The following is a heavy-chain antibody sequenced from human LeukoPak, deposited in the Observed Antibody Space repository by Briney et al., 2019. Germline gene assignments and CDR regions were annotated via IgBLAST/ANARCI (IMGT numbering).Heavy chain of an antibody. D-gene: IGHD2-2*02. CDR3: ASSGDIYTNSHFDY. CDR1: DGSISSSSYY. V-gene: IGHV4-39*01. Sequence: PSETLSLTCTVSDGSISSSSYYWGWIRQPPGKGLEWIGSIYYSGSTYYNPSLKSRVTISVDTSKNQFSLKLSSVTAADTAVYYCASSGDIYTNSHFDYWGQGTLVTVSS. J-gene: IGHJ4*02. CDR2: IYYSGST.